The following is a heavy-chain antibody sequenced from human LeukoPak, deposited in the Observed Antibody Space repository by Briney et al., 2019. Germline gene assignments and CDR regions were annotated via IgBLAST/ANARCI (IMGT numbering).Heavy chain of an antibody. CDR1: GYTFTSYG. CDR3: ARDTMVRGVISDAFDI. D-gene: IGHD3-10*01. V-gene: IGHV1-18*01. J-gene: IGHJ3*02. Sequence: ASVKVSCKASGYTFTSYGISWVRQAPGQGLEWMGWISAYNGNTNYAQKLQGRVTMTTDTSTSTAYMELRSLRPDDTAVYYCARDTMVRGVISDAFDIWGQGTMVTVSS. CDR2: ISAYNGNT.